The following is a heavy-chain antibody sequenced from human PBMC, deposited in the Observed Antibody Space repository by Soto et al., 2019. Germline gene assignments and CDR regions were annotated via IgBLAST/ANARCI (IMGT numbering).Heavy chain of an antibody. D-gene: IGHD7-27*01. Sequence: TVKVSCKASGGTFSSDAIIWMRQAPGQGLEWMGGIIPIFGKANYAQKFQGRVTITADESTSTAYMELSSLRSEDTAVYYCARDPVATGDLPYFDYWGQGTLVTVSS. J-gene: IGHJ4*02. CDR2: IIPIFGKA. CDR3: ARDPVATGDLPYFDY. V-gene: IGHV1-69*13. CDR1: GGTFSSDA.